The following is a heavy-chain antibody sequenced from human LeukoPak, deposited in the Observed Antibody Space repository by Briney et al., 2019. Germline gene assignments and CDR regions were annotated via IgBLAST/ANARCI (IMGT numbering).Heavy chain of an antibody. D-gene: IGHD3-22*01. V-gene: IGHV4-39*01. Sequence: SETLSLTCTVSGGSISSSNYYWGWIRQPPGKGLEWIGSIYYSGSTYYNPSLKSRVTISVDTSKNQFSLKLSSVTAADTAVYYCARHNPVYYDPTEHYFDYWGQGTLVTVSS. J-gene: IGHJ4*02. CDR1: GGSISSSNYY. CDR3: ARHNPVYYDPTEHYFDY. CDR2: IYYSGST.